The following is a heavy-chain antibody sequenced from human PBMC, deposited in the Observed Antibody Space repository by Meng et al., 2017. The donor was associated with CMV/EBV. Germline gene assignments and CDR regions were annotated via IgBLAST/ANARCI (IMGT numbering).Heavy chain of an antibody. V-gene: IGHV4-59*01. CDR2: IYYSGST. D-gene: IGHD3-3*01. CDR1: GGSISSYY. J-gene: IGHJ5*02. CDR3: ARLGGVTIFGVVIPNWFDP. Sequence: SETLSLTCTVSGGSISSYYWSWIRQPPGKGLEWIGYIYYSGSTNYNPSLKSRVNISVDTSKNQFSLKLSSVTAADTAVYYCARLGGVTIFGVVIPNWFDPWGQGTLVTVSS.